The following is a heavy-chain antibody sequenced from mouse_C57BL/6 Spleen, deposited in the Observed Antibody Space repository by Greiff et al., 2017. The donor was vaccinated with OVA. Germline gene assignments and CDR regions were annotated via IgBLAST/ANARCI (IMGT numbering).Heavy chain of an antibody. CDR2: IRSKSNNYAT. Sequence: EVMLVESGGGLVQPTGSLKLSCAASGLSFNTYAMNWVRQAPGKGWEWVARIRSKSNNYATYYADSVKERLTISRDDTESMLYLQMNNLKTEDTAMYYSVEWAYWGQGTLVTFSA. J-gene: IGHJ3*01. CDR1: GLSFNTYA. V-gene: IGHV10-1*01. CDR3: VEWAY.